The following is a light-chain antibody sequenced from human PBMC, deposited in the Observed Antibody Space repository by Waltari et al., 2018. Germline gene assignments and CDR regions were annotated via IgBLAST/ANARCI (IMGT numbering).Light chain of an antibody. CDR2: WAS. J-gene: IGKJ4*01. Sequence: IVMTQSPDSLAVSLGERATINCKSRQTVLYSSKNKNYLAWYQQKPRQPPKLLVYWASTRESGVPDRFSGSGSGTDFTLTISSLQAEDVAVYYCQQYYNTPLTFGGGTKVEIK. CDR3: QQYYNTPLT. V-gene: IGKV4-1*01. CDR1: QTVLYSSKNKNY.